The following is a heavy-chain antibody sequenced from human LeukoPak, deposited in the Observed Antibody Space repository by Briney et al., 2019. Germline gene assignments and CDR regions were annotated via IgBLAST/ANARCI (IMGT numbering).Heavy chain of an antibody. CDR3: AKHAGGDGYTFDY. D-gene: IGHD5-24*01. Sequence: GGSLRLSCAVSGFSLTNFDMNWIRQAPGKGLEWVSFFSVRYNVIYYADSVKGRFTISRDNAKNSLYLQMNSLRAEDTALYYCAKHAGGDGYTFDYWGQGTLVTVSS. CDR1: GFSLTNFD. J-gene: IGHJ4*02. V-gene: IGHV3-48*03. CDR2: FSVRYNVI.